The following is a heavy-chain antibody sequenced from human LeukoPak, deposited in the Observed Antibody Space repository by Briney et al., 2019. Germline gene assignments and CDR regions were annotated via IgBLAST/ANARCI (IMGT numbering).Heavy chain of an antibody. CDR3: ARGGYCSGGSCYSDI. V-gene: IGHV1-8*03. CDR1: GYTFTSYD. J-gene: IGHJ3*02. D-gene: IGHD2-15*01. Sequence: GASVKVSCKASGYTFTSYDINWVRQATGQGLEWMGWMNPNSGNTGYAQKFQGRVTITRNTSISTAYMELSSLRSEDTAVYYCARGGYCSGGSCYSDIWGQGTMVTVSS. CDR2: MNPNSGNT.